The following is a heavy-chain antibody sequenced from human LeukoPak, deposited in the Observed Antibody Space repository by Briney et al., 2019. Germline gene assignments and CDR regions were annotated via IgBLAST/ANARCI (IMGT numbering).Heavy chain of an antibody. Sequence: GSLKISCKGSGYTFTIYWIGWVRQMPGKGLEWMGIIYPGDSDTRYSPSVQGQVTISADKSISTAYLQRSSLKASDTALYYSARQLYRATGGYWGQGNLVTVSS. CDR1: GYTFTIYW. J-gene: IGHJ4*02. CDR2: IYPGDSDT. CDR3: ARQLYRATGGY. D-gene: IGHD1-26*01. V-gene: IGHV5-51*01.